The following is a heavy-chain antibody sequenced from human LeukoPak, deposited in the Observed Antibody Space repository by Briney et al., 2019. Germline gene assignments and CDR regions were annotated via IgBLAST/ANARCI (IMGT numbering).Heavy chain of an antibody. CDR3: ARITMVRGVIINYFDY. Sequence: PSQTLSLTCTVSGGSISSGGYYWSWIRQHPGRGLEWIGYIYYSGSTYYNPSLKSRVTISVDTSKNQFSLKLSSVTAADTAVYYCARITMVRGVIINYFDYWGQGTLVTVSS. V-gene: IGHV4-31*03. CDR1: GGSISSGGYY. D-gene: IGHD3-10*01. J-gene: IGHJ4*02. CDR2: IYYSGST.